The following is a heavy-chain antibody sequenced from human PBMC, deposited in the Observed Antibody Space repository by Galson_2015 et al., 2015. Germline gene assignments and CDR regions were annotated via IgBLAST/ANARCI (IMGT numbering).Heavy chain of an antibody. Sequence: SLRLSCAASGFTFSNSAMNWVRQAPGKGLEWVAEIKPDGSEKYYVDSVKGRFTISRDNDKKSLYLQMNSLRVEDTAVYYCARASSSSSRAFDIWGQGTMVTVSP. V-gene: IGHV3-7*01. CDR1: GFTFSNSA. CDR3: ARASSSSSRAFDI. D-gene: IGHD6-6*01. J-gene: IGHJ3*02. CDR2: IKPDGSEK.